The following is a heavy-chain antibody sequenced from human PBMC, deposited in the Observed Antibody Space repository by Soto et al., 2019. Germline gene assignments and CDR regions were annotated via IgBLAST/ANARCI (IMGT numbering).Heavy chain of an antibody. CDR3: ARGGGGVYTYNWFDP. J-gene: IGHJ5*02. V-gene: IGHV4-30-4*02. Sequence: SATLSLTCTVSGGSISSGDYYWSWIRQPPGKGLEWIGYIYYSGSTYYNPSLKSRVTISVDTSKNQFSLKLSSVTAADTAVYYCARGGGGVYTYNWFDPWGQGTLVTVSS. CDR1: GGSISSGDYY. D-gene: IGHD2-21*01. CDR2: IYYSGST.